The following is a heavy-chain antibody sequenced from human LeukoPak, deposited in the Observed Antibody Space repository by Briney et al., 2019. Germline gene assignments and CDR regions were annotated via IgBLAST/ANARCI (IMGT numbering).Heavy chain of an antibody. J-gene: IGHJ5*02. CDR3: ARVSKMADNSFDP. Sequence: RPSESLSLTCAVDGGSFSGYYGRWIRQPPGKGLGWIGEINHSGSTYYNPSLKSRVTISVDTSKNQFSLKLSSVPAADTAVYYCARVSKMADNSFDPWGQGTLVTVSS. D-gene: IGHD5-24*01. CDR1: GGSFSGYY. CDR2: INHSGST. V-gene: IGHV4-34*01.